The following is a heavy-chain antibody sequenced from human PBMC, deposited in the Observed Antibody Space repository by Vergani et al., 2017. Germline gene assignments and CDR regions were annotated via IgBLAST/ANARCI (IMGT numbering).Heavy chain of an antibody. D-gene: IGHD2-15*01. Sequence: VQLLESGGDLVQPGGSLRLSCAASGFTFIMHAMSWVRQAPGKGLEWIGSIYYSGSTYYNPSLESRVTMSVDTSKSQFSLKLSSVTAADTAVYYCTRHWAVVAANNWFDPWGQGTLVTVSS. CDR2: IYYSGST. V-gene: IGHV4-38-2*01. CDR1: GFTFIMHA. J-gene: IGHJ5*02. CDR3: TRHWAVVAANNWFDP.